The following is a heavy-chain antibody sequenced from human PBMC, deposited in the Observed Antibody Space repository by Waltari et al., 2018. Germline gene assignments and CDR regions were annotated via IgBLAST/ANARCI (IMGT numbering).Heavy chain of an antibody. J-gene: IGHJ4*02. CDR3: ARVGATGPVDY. CDR2: IYYSGST. CDR1: GGSISSSSYY. V-gene: IGHV4-39*07. Sequence: QLQLQESGPGLVKPSETLSLTCTVSGGSISSSSYYWGWIRQPPGKGLELIGSIYYSGSTYYNPSLKSRVTISVDTSKNQFSLKLSSVTAADTAVYYCARVGATGPVDYWGQGTLVTVSS. D-gene: IGHD1-26*01.